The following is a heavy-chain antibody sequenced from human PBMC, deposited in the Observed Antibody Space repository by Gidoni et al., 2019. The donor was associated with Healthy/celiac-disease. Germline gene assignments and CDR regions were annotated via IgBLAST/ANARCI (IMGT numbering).Heavy chain of an antibody. Sequence: QVQLVESGGGLVKPGGSLRLSCAASVFTFSASYMSWIRPAPGKGLEWVSYRSSSGSTIYYADSVKGRFTISRDNAKNSLYLQMNSLRAEDTAVYYCARANYDILTGYIGQFDYWGQGTLVTVSS. CDR1: VFTFSASY. J-gene: IGHJ4*02. CDR2: RSSSGSTI. D-gene: IGHD3-9*01. V-gene: IGHV3-11*01. CDR3: ARANYDILTGYIGQFDY.